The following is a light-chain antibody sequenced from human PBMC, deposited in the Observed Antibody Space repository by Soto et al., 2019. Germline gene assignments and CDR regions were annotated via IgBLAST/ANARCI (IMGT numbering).Light chain of an antibody. Sequence: TLSCRASQSVSILLAWYQQKPGQAPRLLIYGASSRATGIPDRFSGSGSGTDFTLTISRLEPEDFAVYYCQQYGSSSWTFGQGTKVDI. CDR2: GAS. CDR3: QQYGSSSWT. J-gene: IGKJ1*01. V-gene: IGKV3-20*01. CDR1: QSVSIL.